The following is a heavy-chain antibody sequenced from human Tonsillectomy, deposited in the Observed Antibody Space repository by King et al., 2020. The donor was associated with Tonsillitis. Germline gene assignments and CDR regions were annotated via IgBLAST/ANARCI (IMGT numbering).Heavy chain of an antibody. CDR1: GFTFSSYS. CDR3: ARKEVGARDYDYYGMAV. Sequence: VQLVASGGGLVQPGGSLRLSCAASGFTFSSYSMNWVRQAPGKGLEWVSYISSSSSTIYYADSVKGRFTISRDNAKNSLYLQMNSLRDEDTAVYDCARKEVGARDYDYYGMAVWGQGTTVTVSS. V-gene: IGHV3-48*02. CDR2: ISSSSSTI. J-gene: IGHJ6*02. D-gene: IGHD1-26*01.